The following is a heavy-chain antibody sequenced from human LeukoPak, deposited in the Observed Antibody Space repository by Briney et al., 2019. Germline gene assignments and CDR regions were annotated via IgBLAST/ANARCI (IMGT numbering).Heavy chain of an antibody. Sequence: PSETLSLTCTVSGDSISSISYYWGWIRQPPGKGLGWVGSIYYSGSTYYNPSLKSRLTISVDTSKNQFSLKLNSVTAADTAVYYCASLLYYYYGMDVWGQGTTVTVSS. V-gene: IGHV4-39*07. CDR1: GDSISSISYY. CDR2: IYYSGST. CDR3: ASLLYYYYGMDV. J-gene: IGHJ6*02.